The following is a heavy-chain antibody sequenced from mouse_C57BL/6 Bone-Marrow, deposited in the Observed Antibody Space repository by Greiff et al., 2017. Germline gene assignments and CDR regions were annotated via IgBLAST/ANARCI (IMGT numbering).Heavy chain of an antibody. D-gene: IGHD1-1*01. Sequence: QVQLKESGAELARPGASVKLSCKASGYTFTSYGISWVKQRPGQGLEWIGEIYPRSGNTYYNEKFKGKATLTADKSSSTAYMELRSLTSEDSAVYCCARPYYYGSSYDYFDYWGQGTTLTVSS. J-gene: IGHJ2*01. V-gene: IGHV1-81*01. CDR1: GYTFTSYG. CDR3: ARPYYYGSSYDYFDY. CDR2: IYPRSGNT.